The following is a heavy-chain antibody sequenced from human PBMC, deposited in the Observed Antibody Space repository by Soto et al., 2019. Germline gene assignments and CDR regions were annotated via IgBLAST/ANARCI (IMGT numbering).Heavy chain of an antibody. CDR3: ASRGAAAGTYPFDY. Sequence: PSVKVSCKASGGTFSSYAISWVRQAPGQGLEWMGGIIPIFGTANYAQKFQGRVTITADESTSTAYMELSSLRSEDTAVYYCASRGAAAGTYPFDYWGQGTLVTVSS. J-gene: IGHJ4*02. D-gene: IGHD6-13*01. CDR2: IIPIFGTA. CDR1: GGTFSSYA. V-gene: IGHV1-69*13.